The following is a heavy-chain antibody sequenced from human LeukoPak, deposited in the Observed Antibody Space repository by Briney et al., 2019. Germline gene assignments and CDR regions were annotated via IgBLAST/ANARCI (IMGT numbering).Heavy chain of an antibody. CDR1: GYTFTSYY. Sequence: ASVKVSCKASGYTFTSYYMHWVRQAPGQGLEWMGIINPTGGSTTYAQKFQGRVTMTRDTSTSTVYMELSSLRSDDTAVYYCARTAARRFDYWGQGTLVTVSS. V-gene: IGHV1-46*01. CDR3: ARTAARRFDY. CDR2: INPTGGST. J-gene: IGHJ4*02. D-gene: IGHD6-6*01.